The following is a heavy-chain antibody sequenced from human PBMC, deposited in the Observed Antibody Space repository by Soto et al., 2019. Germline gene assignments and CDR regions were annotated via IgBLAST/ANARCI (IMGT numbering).Heavy chain of an antibody. J-gene: IGHJ4*02. CDR3: ATEYSTSFDY. D-gene: IGHD6-6*01. Sequence: GGSLRLSCAASGFTFSNYAMDWVRQAPGKGLEWVAAISAGGTNTNYADSVKGRFTISSDNSKNTLYLQMNSLRTDDTAVYYCATEYSTSFDYWGQGTLVTVSS. CDR2: ISAGGTNT. V-gene: IGHV3-23*01. CDR1: GFTFSNYA.